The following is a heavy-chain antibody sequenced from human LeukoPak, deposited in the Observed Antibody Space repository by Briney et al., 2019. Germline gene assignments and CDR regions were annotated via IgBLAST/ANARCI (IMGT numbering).Heavy chain of an antibody. Sequence: SETLSLTCTVSGGSISRYYWSWIRQPAGKGLEWIGRIYTSGSTNYNPSLKSRVTMSVDTSKNQFSLKLSSVTAADTAVYYCARGLYYDSRGWFDPWGQGTQVAVSS. CDR2: IYTSGST. V-gene: IGHV4-4*07. J-gene: IGHJ5*02. CDR1: GGSISRYY. CDR3: ARGLYYDSRGWFDP. D-gene: IGHD3-22*01.